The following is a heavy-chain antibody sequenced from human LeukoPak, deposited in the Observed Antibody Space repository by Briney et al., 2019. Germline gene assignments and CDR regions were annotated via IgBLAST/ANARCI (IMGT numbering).Heavy chain of an antibody. CDR1: GGSISSYY. Sequence: SETLSLTCTVSGGSISSYYWSWIRQPPGKGLEWIGYIYYSGSTNYNPSLKSRVTISVDTSKNQFSLKLSSVTAADTAVYYCARMNYGDYDHWGQGTLVTVSS. J-gene: IGHJ4*02. V-gene: IGHV4-59*01. CDR2: IYYSGST. CDR3: ARMNYGDYDH. D-gene: IGHD4-17*01.